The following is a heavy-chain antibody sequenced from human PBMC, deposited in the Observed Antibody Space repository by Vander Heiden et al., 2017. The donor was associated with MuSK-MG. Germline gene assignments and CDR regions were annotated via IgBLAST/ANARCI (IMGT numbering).Heavy chain of an antibody. J-gene: IGHJ4*02. CDR2: MNQDGSVK. D-gene: IGHD2-15*01. CDR3: ASAIVEVGQPRLLDY. Sequence: EVQLVESGGGLVQPGGSLRLSCAASGFTFSSFWMNWVRQAPGKGLEWVANMNQDGSVKYYVDSVKGRFAVSRDNAKNSLYLQMNSLRAEDTAVYFCASAIVEVGQPRLLDYWGQGTLVTVSS. V-gene: IGHV3-7*01. CDR1: GFTFSSFW.